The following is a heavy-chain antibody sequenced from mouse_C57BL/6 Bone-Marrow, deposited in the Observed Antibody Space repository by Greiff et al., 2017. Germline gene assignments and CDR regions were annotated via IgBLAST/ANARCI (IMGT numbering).Heavy chain of an antibody. CDR2: IVPSGSYT. J-gene: IGHJ3*01. Sequence: QVQLQQPGAELVMPGASVKLSCKASGYTFTSYWMHWVKQRPGQGLEWIGEIVPSGSYTNYNQKFKGKSTLTVDKSSSTAYMQLSSLTSEDSAVYYCARGPYYVSSYGWFAYWGQGTLVTVSA. V-gene: IGHV1-69*01. CDR1: GYTFTSYW. D-gene: IGHD1-1*01. CDR3: ARGPYYVSSYGWFAY.